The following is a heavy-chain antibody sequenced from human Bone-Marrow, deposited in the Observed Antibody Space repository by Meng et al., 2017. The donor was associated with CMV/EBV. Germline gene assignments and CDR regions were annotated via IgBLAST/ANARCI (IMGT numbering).Heavy chain of an antibody. J-gene: IGHJ4*02. CDR1: GFTVSSNY. CDR3: SSKRIAARGFDY. CDR2: IYSGGST. V-gene: IGHV3-53*01. Sequence: GESLKISCAASGFTVSSNYMSWVRQAPGKGLEGVSVIYSGGSTYYADSVKGRFTISRDNSKNTLYLQMNSLRAEDTAVYYCSSKRIAARGFDYWGQGTRVTVSS. D-gene: IGHD6-6*01.